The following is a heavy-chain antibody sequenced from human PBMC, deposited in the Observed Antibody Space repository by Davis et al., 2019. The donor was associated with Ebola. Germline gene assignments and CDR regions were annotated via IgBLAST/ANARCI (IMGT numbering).Heavy chain of an antibody. CDR2: ISTYNGNT. CDR3: ARMAAAGTKLDV. V-gene: IGHV1-18*04. D-gene: IGHD6-13*01. J-gene: IGHJ6*02. CDR1: GSTFTSYG. Sequence: AASVKVSCKASGSTFTSYGISWVRQAPRQGLEWMGWISTYNGNTNFAQKLQGRVTMTTDTSTSSAYMELRSLRSDDTAVYYCARMAAAGTKLDVWGQGTTVTVSS.